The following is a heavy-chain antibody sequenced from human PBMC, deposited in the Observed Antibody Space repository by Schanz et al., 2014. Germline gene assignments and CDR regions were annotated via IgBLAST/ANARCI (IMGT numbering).Heavy chain of an antibody. CDR1: GFTFSRYA. J-gene: IGHJ4*02. V-gene: IGHV3-30*04. Sequence: QVQLVESGGGVVQPGRCARLSCAASGFTFSRYAMHWVRQAPGKGLEWVAVISNDGSDEHYADSVKGRFTISRDNSKNTLYLQMNSLRAEDTAVYYCARESPFGGDCFSHWGQGTLVTVSS. CDR2: ISNDGSDE. CDR3: ARESPFGGDCFSH. D-gene: IGHD2-21*01.